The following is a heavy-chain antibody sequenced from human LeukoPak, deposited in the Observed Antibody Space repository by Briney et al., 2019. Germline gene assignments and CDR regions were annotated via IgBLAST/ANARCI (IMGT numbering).Heavy chain of an antibody. CDR1: GYTFTSYG. CDR2: ISAYNGNT. J-gene: IGHJ3*02. Sequence: ASVKVSCKASGYTFTSYGISWVRQAPGQGLEWMGWISAYNGNTNYAQKLQGRVTMTTDISTSTAYMELRSLRSDDTAVYYCAREGECIAAACAFDIWGQGTMVTVSS. CDR3: AREGECIAAACAFDI. D-gene: IGHD6-13*01. V-gene: IGHV1-18*01.